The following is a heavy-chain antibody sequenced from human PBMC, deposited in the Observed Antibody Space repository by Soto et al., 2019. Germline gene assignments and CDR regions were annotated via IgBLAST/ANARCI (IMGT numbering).Heavy chain of an antibody. Sequence: LETLSLTCTVSGVSVSSAGYSWTWFRQPPGKGLEWMGYISYSGSTNYNPSLKSRVTISVDKSKNQFSLKLSSVTAADTAVYYCARVWRITIFGVADHPYGMDVWGQGTRVTVSS. J-gene: IGHJ6*02. CDR2: ISYSGST. CDR3: ARVWRITIFGVADHPYGMDV. V-gene: IGHV4-61*08. CDR1: GVSVSSAGYS. D-gene: IGHD3-3*01.